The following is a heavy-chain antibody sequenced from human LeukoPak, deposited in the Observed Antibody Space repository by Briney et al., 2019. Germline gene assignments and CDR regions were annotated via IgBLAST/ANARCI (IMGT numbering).Heavy chain of an antibody. CDR2: ISGSGGST. V-gene: IGHV3-23*01. Sequence: PGRSLRLSCAASGFTFSSYAMSWVRQAPGKGLEWVSAISGSGGSTYYADSVKGRFTISRDNSKNTLYLQMNSLRAEDTAVYYCAKLDWAEPAAADLDYWGQGTLVTVSS. D-gene: IGHD6-13*01. CDR3: AKLDWAEPAAADLDY. J-gene: IGHJ4*02. CDR1: GFTFSSYA.